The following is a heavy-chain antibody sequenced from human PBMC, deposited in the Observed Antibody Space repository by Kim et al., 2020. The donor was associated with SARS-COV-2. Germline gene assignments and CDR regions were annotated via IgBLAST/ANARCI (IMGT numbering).Heavy chain of an antibody. V-gene: IGHV1-69*13. D-gene: IGHD3-9*01. CDR3: AALSGDILTGYYNIARFDY. J-gene: IGHJ4*02. CDR1: GGTFSSYA. Sequence: SVKVSCKASGGTFSSYAISWVRQAPGQGLEWMGGIIPIFGTANYAQKFQGRVTITADESTSTAYMELSSLRSEDTAVYYCAALSGDILTGYYNIARFDYWGQGTLVAVSS. CDR2: IIPIFGTA.